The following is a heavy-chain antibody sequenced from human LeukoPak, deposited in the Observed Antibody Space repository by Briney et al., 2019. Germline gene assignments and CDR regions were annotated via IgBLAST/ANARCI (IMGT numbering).Heavy chain of an antibody. Sequence: PSETLSLTCTVSGGSISSSSYYWGWLRQPPGTGLEWIGSIYYSGSTYYNPSLKSRVTISVDTSKNQFSLKLSSVTAADTAVYYCARHTNYYDSSGYDAFDIWGQGTMVTVSS. CDR1: GGSISSSSYY. D-gene: IGHD3-22*01. J-gene: IGHJ3*02. CDR3: ARHTNYYDSSGYDAFDI. V-gene: IGHV4-39*01. CDR2: IYYSGST.